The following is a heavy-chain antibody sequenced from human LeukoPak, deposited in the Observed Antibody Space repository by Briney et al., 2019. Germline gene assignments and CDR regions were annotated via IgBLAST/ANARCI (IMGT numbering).Heavy chain of an antibody. CDR3: ARVKMATTGGLVNFDY. V-gene: IGHV1-8*03. Sequence: ASVKVSCKASGYTFTSYDINWVRQAPGQGLEWMGWMNPNSGNTGYAQKFQGRVTITRNTSISTAYMELSSLRSEDTAVYYCARVKMATTGGLVNFDYWGQGTLVTVSS. CDR2: MNPNSGNT. CDR1: GYTFTSYD. J-gene: IGHJ4*02. D-gene: IGHD5-24*01.